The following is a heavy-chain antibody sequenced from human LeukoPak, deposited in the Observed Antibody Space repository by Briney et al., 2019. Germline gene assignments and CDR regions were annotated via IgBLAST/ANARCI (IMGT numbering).Heavy chain of an antibody. CDR2: IYSGGST. CDR1: GFTVSSNY. CDR3: ARDRGITFGGVIVSDDAFDI. J-gene: IGHJ3*02. Sequence: PGGSLRLSCAASGFTVSSNYMSWVRQAPGKGLEWVSVIYSGGSTYYADSVKGRFTISRDNSKNTLFLQMNSLRAEDTAVYYCARDRGITFGGVIVSDDAFDIWGQGTMVTVSS. V-gene: IGHV3-53*01. D-gene: IGHD3-16*02.